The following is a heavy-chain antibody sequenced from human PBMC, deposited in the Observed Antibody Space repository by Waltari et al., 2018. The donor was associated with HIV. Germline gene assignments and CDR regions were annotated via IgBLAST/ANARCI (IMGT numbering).Heavy chain of an antibody. Sequence: VQLVESGRGVVQPGRYLRLSCAASASPCRRYAMHWVRQAPGEVLEWLAVISDDGTNKYYADSVKDRFIIYRDNSQNTLYLQMFSLRPEDTAVYYCTRASAADLDFWGQGTLVTVSS. CDR3: TRASAADLDF. CDR1: ASPCRRYA. CDR2: ISDDGTNK. D-gene: IGHD2-2*01. J-gene: IGHJ4*02. V-gene: IGHV3-30-3*01.